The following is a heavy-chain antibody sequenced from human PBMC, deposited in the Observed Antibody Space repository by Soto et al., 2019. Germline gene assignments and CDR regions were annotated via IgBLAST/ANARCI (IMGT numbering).Heavy chain of an antibody. D-gene: IGHD6-13*01. Sequence: TLSLTCAVSGGSISRGGYSWRWIRQPPGKGLEWIGYIYHSGSTYYNPSLKSRVTISVDRSKNQFSLKLSSVTAADTAVYYCARVGAAAGQLDYCRQLNLSTVSS. V-gene: IGHV4-30-2*01. CDR2: IYHSGST. CDR3: ARVGAAAGQLDY. CDR1: GGSISRGGYS. J-gene: IGHJ4*02.